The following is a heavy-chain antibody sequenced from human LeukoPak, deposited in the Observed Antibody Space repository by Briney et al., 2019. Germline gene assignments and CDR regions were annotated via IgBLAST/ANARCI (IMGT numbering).Heavy chain of an antibody. V-gene: IGHV4-34*01. CDR2: INHSGST. Sequence: SETLSLTCAVYGGSFSGYYWSWIRQPPGKGLEWIGEINHSGSTNYNPSLKSRVTISVDTSKNQFSLKLSSVTAADTAVYYCARGRGVSGYCSSTSCYAHYYYYGMDVWGQGTTVTVSS. D-gene: IGHD2-2*01. CDR1: GGSFSGYY. CDR3: ARGRGVSGYCSSTSCYAHYYYYGMDV. J-gene: IGHJ6*02.